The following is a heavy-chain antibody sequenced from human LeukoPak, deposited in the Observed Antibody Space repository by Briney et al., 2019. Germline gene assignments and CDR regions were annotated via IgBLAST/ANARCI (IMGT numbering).Heavy chain of an antibody. J-gene: IGHJ4*02. CDR2: ISSSSSTI. V-gene: IGHV3-48*04. D-gene: IGHD6-13*01. Sequence: PGGSLRLSCAAYGFTFSSYSMNWVRQAPGKGLEWVSYISSSSSTIYYADSVKGRFTISRDNAKNSLYLQMTSLRAEDTAVYYCARDGLGQQLVPILAYWGQGTLVTVSS. CDR1: GFTFSSYS. CDR3: ARDGLGQQLVPILAY.